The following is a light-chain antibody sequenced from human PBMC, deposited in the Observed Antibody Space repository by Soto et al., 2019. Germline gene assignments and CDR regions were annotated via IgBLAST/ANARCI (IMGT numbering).Light chain of an antibody. Sequence: DIQMTQSPSSLSASVGDRVTITCQASQDITNHLSWYQQKPGKAPKLLIYYASNLETGVPSGFSGTGSGTDFTFTISNLQPGDVATYFCQQHHSLPLTFGGGTKVEIK. CDR1: QDITNH. J-gene: IGKJ4*01. CDR2: YAS. CDR3: QQHHSLPLT. V-gene: IGKV1-33*01.